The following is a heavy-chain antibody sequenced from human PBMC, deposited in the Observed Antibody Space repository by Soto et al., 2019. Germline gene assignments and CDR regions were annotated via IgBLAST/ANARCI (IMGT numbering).Heavy chain of an antibody. D-gene: IGHD3-3*01. CDR2: ISIGRSII. CDR3: ALARITIFGVVTVPTFPDSYYSGMDD. V-gene: IGHV3-48*01. Sequence: PGVSLRLSCEASGFTFSSNGMNWVRQAPGKGLEWVSFISIGRSIIQYADSVRGRFTISRDNAKNTLYLQMNTLRAEDTAVYYCALARITIFGVVTVPTFPDSYYSGMDDLGQENTLTVSS. CDR1: GFTFSSNG. J-gene: IGHJ6*02.